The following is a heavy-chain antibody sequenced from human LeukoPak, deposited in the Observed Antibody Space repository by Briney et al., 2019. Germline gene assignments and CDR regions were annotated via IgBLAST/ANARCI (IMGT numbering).Heavy chain of an antibody. CDR3: ARDGDYNVGYYFDY. Sequence: GGSLRLSCAASGFTVRDYGVHWVRQAPGKGLEWVAVIWYDGSNKYYADSVKGRFTISRDNSKNTLYLQMNSLRAEDTAVYYCARDGDYNVGYYFDYWGQGTLVTVSS. CDR1: GFTVRDYG. J-gene: IGHJ4*02. V-gene: IGHV3-33*08. CDR2: IWYDGSNK. D-gene: IGHD4-17*01.